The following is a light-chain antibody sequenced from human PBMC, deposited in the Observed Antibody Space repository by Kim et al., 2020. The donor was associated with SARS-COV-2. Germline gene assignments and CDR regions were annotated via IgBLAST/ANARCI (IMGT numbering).Light chain of an antibody. CDR1: QSISSRY. CDR2: GAS. Sequence: GERASLACRASQSISSRYLAGDQQKPGQAPRRLIYGASSRGTGIPDRFSGSGSGTDFTLTISGLEPEDSAVYYCQQYGRSPLTFGGGTKVDIK. CDR3: QQYGRSPLT. J-gene: IGKJ4*01. V-gene: IGKV3-20*01.